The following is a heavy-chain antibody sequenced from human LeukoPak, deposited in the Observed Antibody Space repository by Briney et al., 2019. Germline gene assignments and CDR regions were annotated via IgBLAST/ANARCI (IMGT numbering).Heavy chain of an antibody. CDR2: ISWNSGSI. CDR1: GFTFDDYA. J-gene: IGHJ4*02. V-gene: IGHV3-9*01. Sequence: SGGSLRLSCAASGFTFDDYAMHWVRQAPGKGLEWVSTISWNSGSIAYADSVKGRFTISRDNAKKSLYLQMNSLRAEDTALYYCAKDISYYYGSGSSLFDYWGQGTLVTVSS. CDR3: AKDISYYYGSGSSLFDY. D-gene: IGHD3-10*01.